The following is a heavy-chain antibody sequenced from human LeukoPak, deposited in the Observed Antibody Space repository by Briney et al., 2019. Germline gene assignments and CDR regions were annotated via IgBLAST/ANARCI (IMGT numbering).Heavy chain of an antibody. J-gene: IGHJ4*02. V-gene: IGHV4-34*01. CDR3: ARPKGCSYANYFDY. CDR2: INHSGST. CDR1: GGSFSGYY. D-gene: IGHD5-18*01. Sequence: PSETLSLTCAVYGGSFSGYYWSWIRQPPGKGLEWIGEINHSGSTNYNPSLKSRVTISVDTSKNQFSLKLSSVTAADTAVYYCARPKGCSYANYFDYWGQGTLVTVSS.